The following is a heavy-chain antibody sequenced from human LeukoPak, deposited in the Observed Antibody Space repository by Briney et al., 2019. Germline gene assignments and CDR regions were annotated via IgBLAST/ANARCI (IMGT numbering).Heavy chain of an antibody. CDR1: GGTFSSYA. Sequence: SVKVSCKASGGTFSSYAISWVRQAPGQGLEWMGRIIPIFGTANYAQKFQGRVTITTDESTSTAYMELSSLSSEDTAVYYCARDLDTAMATDAFDIWGQGTMVTASS. CDR3: ARDLDTAMATDAFDI. J-gene: IGHJ3*02. V-gene: IGHV1-69*05. D-gene: IGHD5-18*01. CDR2: IIPIFGTA.